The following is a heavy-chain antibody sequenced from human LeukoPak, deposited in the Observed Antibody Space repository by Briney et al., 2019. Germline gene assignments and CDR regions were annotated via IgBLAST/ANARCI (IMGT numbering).Heavy chain of an antibody. Sequence: GGSLRLSCAASGFTFSSYSMNWVRQAPGKGLEWVSYISSSSSTIYYADSVKGRFTISRDNAKNSLYLQMNSLRAEDTAVYYCARGGRYYDFWSGSADWGQGTLVTVSS. CDR3: ARGGRYYDFWSGSAD. D-gene: IGHD3-3*01. V-gene: IGHV3-48*01. J-gene: IGHJ4*02. CDR1: GFTFSSYS. CDR2: ISSSSSTI.